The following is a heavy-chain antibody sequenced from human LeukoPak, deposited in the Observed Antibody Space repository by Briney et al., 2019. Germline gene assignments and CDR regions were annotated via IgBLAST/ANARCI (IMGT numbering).Heavy chain of an antibody. CDR3: AKVTDYYGSGLIFDY. V-gene: IGHV3-23*01. Sequence: GGSLRLSCAASGFTSSSYAMSCVRQAPGKGLEWVSAISGSGGSTYYADSVKGRFTISRDNSKNTLYLQMNSLRAEDTAVYYCAKVTDYYGSGLIFDYWGQGTLVTVSS. CDR2: ISGSGGST. CDR1: GFTSSSYA. D-gene: IGHD3-10*01. J-gene: IGHJ4*02.